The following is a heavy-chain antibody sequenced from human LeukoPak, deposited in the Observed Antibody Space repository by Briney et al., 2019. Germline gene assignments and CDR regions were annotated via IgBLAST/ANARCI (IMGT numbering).Heavy chain of an antibody. Sequence: SETLSLTCAVYGGSFSGYYWNWIRQPPGKGLEWIGEINHSGSTNYNPSLKSRVTISVDTSKNQFSLKLSSVTAADTAVYYCARQYSGYLRNWFDPWGQGTLVTVSS. J-gene: IGHJ5*02. V-gene: IGHV4-34*01. CDR1: GGSFSGYY. CDR2: INHSGST. CDR3: ARQYSGYLRNWFDP. D-gene: IGHD5-12*01.